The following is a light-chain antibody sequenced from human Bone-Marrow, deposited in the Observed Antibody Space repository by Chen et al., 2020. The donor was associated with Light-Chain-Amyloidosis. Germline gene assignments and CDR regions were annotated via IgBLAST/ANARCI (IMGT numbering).Light chain of an antibody. Sequence: EIVMTQSPATLSVSPGERATLSCRASQSVSSNLAWYQQKPGQAPRLLIYGASTRATGIPARFSGSGSGTEFTRNISSRQSEDFAVYYWQQYNNWPPMYTFGQGTKLESK. V-gene: IGKV3-15*01. J-gene: IGKJ2*01. CDR2: GAS. CDR3: QQYNNWPPMYT. CDR1: QSVSSN.